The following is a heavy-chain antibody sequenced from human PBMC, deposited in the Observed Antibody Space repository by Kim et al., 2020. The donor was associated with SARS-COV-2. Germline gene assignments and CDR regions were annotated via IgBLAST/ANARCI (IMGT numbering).Heavy chain of an antibody. CDR2: ISAYNGNT. D-gene: IGHD1-26*01. V-gene: IGHV1-18*01. CDR1: GYTFTSYG. J-gene: IGHJ6*03. Sequence: ASVKVSCKASGYTFTSYGISWVRQAPGQGLEWMRWISAYNGNTNYAQKLQGRVTMTTDTSTSTAYMELRSLRSDDTAVYYCASGSIVGATSYYYYYMDVWGKGTTVTVSS. CDR3: ASGSIVGATSYYYYYMDV.